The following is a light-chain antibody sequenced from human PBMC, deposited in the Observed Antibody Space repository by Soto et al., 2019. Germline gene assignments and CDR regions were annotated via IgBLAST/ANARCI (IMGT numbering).Light chain of an antibody. Sequence: EIVMTQSPAILSVSPWDIATLSCRAGQSVSNNLAWYQQKPGQTPRLVIYGASNRATGVPARFSGSGSGTDFTLTISSLQSEDFAVYYCLQYDDWHRTFGQGTKVDIK. V-gene: IGKV3-15*01. CDR2: GAS. J-gene: IGKJ1*01. CDR3: LQYDDWHRT. CDR1: QSVSNN.